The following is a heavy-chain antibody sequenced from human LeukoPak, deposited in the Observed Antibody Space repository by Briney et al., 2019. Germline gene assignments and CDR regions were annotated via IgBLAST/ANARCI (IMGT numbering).Heavy chain of an antibody. CDR2: INPNSGGT. V-gene: IGHV1-2*02. D-gene: IGHD3-3*01. CDR3: ARLGEVWSGYNYYFGY. Sequence: ASVKVSCKASGYTFTGYYMHWVRQAPGQGLEWMGWINPNSGGTNYAQKFQGRVTMTRDTSISTAYMELSRLRSDDTAVYYCARLGEVWSGYNYYFGYWGQGTLVTVSS. J-gene: IGHJ4*02. CDR1: GYTFTGYY.